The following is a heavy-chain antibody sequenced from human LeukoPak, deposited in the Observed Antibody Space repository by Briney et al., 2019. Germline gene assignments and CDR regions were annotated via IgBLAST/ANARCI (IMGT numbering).Heavy chain of an antibody. J-gene: IGHJ4*02. CDR3: TRIDPLGFFDQ. CDR2: IFYSGNS. D-gene: IGHD6-25*01. Sequence: PSETLPLTCSVSGAFTSRYYWSWVRQPLGQGLEWIGNIFYSGNSKYNPSLTSRISMSVDTSKTQFSLELTSVTAADTAVYYCTRIDPLGFFDQWGPGTLVTVSS. CDR1: GAFTSRYY. V-gene: IGHV4-59*12.